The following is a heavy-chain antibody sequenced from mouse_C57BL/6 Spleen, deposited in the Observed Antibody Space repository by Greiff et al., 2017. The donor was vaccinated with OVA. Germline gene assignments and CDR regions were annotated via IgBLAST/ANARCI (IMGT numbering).Heavy chain of an antibody. V-gene: IGHV6-3*01. CDR2: IRWKSDNYAT. Sequence: EVKLVESGGGLVQPGGSMKLSCVASGFTFSNYWMNWVRQSPEQGLAWVAQIRWKSDNYATHYAVSVKGRFTISRDDSKSSVYLQMNNLRAEDTRIYYCTGLDPRFAYWGQGTLVTVSA. CDR3: TGLDPRFAY. J-gene: IGHJ3*01. CDR1: GFTFSNYW.